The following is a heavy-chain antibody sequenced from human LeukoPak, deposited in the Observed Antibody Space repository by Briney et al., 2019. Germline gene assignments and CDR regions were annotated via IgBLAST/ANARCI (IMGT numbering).Heavy chain of an antibody. CDR1: GFSLSTSGVG. J-gene: IGHJ4*02. CDR3: AHRAAAAGMNYFDY. V-gene: IGHV2-5*02. CDR2: IYWDDDK. D-gene: IGHD6-13*01. Sequence: SRPTLVNPTQMLTLTRTFSGFSLSTSGVGVGWIRQPPGKALEWLALIYWDDDKRYSPSLKSRLPITKDTSKNQVVRTMTNMDPVDTATYCGAHRAAAAGMNYFDYWGQGTLVTVSS.